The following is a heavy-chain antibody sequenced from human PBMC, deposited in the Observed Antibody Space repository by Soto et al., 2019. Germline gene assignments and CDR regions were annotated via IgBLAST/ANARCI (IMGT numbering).Heavy chain of an antibody. J-gene: IGHJ4*02. D-gene: IGHD6-13*01. CDR1: GGTFSSYR. CDR2: IVPIYRTA. V-gene: IGHV1-69*13. Sequence: SVKVSCKASGGTFSSYRFNWVRQARGQGLEWLGGIVPIYRTADYAQKFQGRVTITADESTRTVYLELSSLKSQDTALYYCARDSGAKLSSSWGQGTLVTASS. CDR3: ARDSGAKLSSS.